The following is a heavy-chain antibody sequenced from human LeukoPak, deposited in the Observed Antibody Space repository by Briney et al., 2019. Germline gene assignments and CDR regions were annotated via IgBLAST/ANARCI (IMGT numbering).Heavy chain of an antibody. CDR2: IYYSGST. J-gene: IGHJ5*02. CDR3: ARHLNWFDP. Sequence: PSETPSLTCTVSGGSISSSSYYWGWIRQPPGKGLEWIGSIYYSGSTYYNPSLKSRVTISVDTSKNQFSLKLSSVTAADTAVYYCARHLNWFDPWGQGTLVTVSS. CDR1: GGSISSSSYY. V-gene: IGHV4-39*01.